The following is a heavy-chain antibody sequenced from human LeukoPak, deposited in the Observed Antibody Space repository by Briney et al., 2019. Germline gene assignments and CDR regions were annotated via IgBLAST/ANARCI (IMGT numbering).Heavy chain of an antibody. V-gene: IGHV4-30-2*01. D-gene: IGHD2-2*01. CDR3: AREDIVVVPAAPSAFDI. CDR2: IYHSGST. J-gene: IGHJ3*02. CDR1: GGSISSGGYY. Sequence: PSQTLSLTCTVSGGSISSGGYYRSWIRQPPGKGLEWIGYIYHSGSTYYNPSLKSRVTISVDRSKNQFSLKLSSVTAADTAVYYCAREDIVVVPAAPSAFDIWGQGTMVTVSS.